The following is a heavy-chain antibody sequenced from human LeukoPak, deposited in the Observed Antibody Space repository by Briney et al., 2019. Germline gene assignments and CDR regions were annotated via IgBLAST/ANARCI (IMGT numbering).Heavy chain of an antibody. D-gene: IGHD3-3*01. CDR1: GFTFSSYS. CDR3: ASWSIFDAFDI. CDR2: ISSSSRHI. Sequence: PGGSLRLSCAASGFTFSSYSMNWVRQAPGKGLEWVSSISSSSRHIYYADSVKGRFTIFRDDAKNSLFLQMDSLRVEDTAMYYCASWSIFDAFDIWGQGTMVTVSS. J-gene: IGHJ3*02. V-gene: IGHV3-21*04.